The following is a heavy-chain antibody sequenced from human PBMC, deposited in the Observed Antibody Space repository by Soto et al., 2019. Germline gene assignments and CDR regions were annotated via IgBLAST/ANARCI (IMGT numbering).Heavy chain of an antibody. Sequence: QVQLVESGGGVVQPGRSLRISCAASGFTFSSYAMHWVRQAPGKGLEWVAVISYDGSNKYYADSVKGRFTISRDNAKNTLYLQMNSLRAEDTAVYYCARARLAFDIWGQGTMVTVSS. CDR3: ARARLAFDI. CDR1: GFTFSSYA. J-gene: IGHJ3*02. V-gene: IGHV3-30-3*01. CDR2: ISYDGSNK.